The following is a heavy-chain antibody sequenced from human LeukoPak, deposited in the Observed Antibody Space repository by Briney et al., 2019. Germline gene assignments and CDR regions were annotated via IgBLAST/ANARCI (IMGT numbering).Heavy chain of an antibody. V-gene: IGHV4-38-2*01. D-gene: IGHD3-3*01. CDR1: GYSISSGYY. CDR3: ARAPPVRGDFWSGYSTPDGY. Sequence: PSETLSLTCAVSGYSISSGYYWGWIRQPPGEGLEWIGSVYHSGSTYYRLPLKRRLTLSVDTSKNELSLNLSTVTAADAAVYYCARAPPVRGDFWSGYSTPDGYWGQGTLVTVSS. CDR2: VYHSGST. J-gene: IGHJ4*02.